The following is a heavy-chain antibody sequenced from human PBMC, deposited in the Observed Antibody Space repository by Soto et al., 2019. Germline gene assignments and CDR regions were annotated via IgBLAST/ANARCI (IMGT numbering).Heavy chain of an antibody. V-gene: IGHV4-31*02. CDR3: ARAPGRMMNSLRYYYGLDV. Sequence: QVQLQESGPGLVKPSETLSFTCNVSGGSISSGGYYWSWIRQLPGKGLEWIGYIYHRGGTYYNPALNMRITISVDTSKNQFSLKMTSVTAADTAVYFCARAPGRMMNSLRYYYGLDVCGQGTTVTVSS. CDR2: IYHRGGT. D-gene: IGHD3-16*01. CDR1: GGSISSGGYY. J-gene: IGHJ6*02.